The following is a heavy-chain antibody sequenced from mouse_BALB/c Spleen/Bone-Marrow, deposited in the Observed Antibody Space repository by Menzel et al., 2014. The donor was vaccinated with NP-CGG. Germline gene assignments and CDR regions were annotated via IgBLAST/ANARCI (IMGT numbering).Heavy chain of an antibody. D-gene: IGHD2-3*01. CDR3: ARDGYYVFYAMDY. CDR1: GFTFSSYG. J-gene: IGHJ4*01. CDR2: INSNGGST. V-gene: IGHV5-6-3*01. Sequence: EVMLVESGGGLVQPGGSLRLSCAASGFTFSSYGMSWVRQTPDKRLELVATINSNGGSTYYSDSVKGRFTISRDNAKNTLYLQMSSLKSEDTAMYYCARDGYYVFYAMDYWGQGTSVTVSS.